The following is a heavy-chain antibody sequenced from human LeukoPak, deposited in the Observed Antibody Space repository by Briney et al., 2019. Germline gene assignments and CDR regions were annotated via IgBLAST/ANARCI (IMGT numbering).Heavy chain of an antibody. CDR1: GGSISSYY. Sequence: KPSETLSLTCTVSGGSISSYYWSWIRQPPGKGLDWIGYIYYSGSTNYNPSLKSRVTISVDTSKNQFSLKLSSVTAADTAVYYCARVVTYYYDSSGPWFDPWGQGTLVTVSS. V-gene: IGHV4-59*01. CDR2: IYYSGST. CDR3: ARVVTYYYDSSGPWFDP. D-gene: IGHD3-22*01. J-gene: IGHJ5*02.